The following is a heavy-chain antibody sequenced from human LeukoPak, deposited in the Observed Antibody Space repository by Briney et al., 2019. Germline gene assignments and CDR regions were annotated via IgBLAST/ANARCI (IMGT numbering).Heavy chain of an antibody. D-gene: IGHD6-6*01. CDR3: ARDIEYSTSSGY. CDR1: GGSISSYY. V-gene: IGHV4-59*12. J-gene: IGHJ4*02. CDR2: IHYSGST. Sequence: SETLSLTCTVSGGSISSYYWSWIRQPPGKGLQWIGYIHYSGSTNYNPSLESRVTISLDTSKNQFSLKMSSVTATDTAVYYCARDIEYSTSSGYWGQGTLVTVSS.